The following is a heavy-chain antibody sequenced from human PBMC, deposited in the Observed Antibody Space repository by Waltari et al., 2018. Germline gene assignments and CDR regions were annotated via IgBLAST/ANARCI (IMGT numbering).Heavy chain of an antibody. D-gene: IGHD3-22*01. J-gene: IGHJ5*01. Sequence: QVQLVQRGAEVKKPGASVKVSCKASGYTFTGYYIHWVRQAPGQGLEWMGRINPSSGGTNYAKKFQGRVTMTRETSINTAYMELSRLRPDDTAVYYCAKGQEHYYDNSGSFVSWGQGTLVTVSS. CDR1: GYTFTGYY. V-gene: IGHV1-2*06. CDR2: INPSSGGT. CDR3: AKGQEHYYDNSGSFVS.